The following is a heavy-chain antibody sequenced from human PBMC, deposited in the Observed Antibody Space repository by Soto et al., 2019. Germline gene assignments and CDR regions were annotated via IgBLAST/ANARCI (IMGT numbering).Heavy chain of an antibody. Sequence: PSETLSLTCTVSGGSISSGGYYWSWIRQHPGKGLEWIGYIYYSGSTYYNPSLKSRVTISVDTSKNQFSLKLSSVTAADTAVYYCARASNELFQYYFDYWGQGTLVTVSS. V-gene: IGHV4-31*03. D-gene: IGHD2-21*01. CDR3: ARASNELFQYYFDY. J-gene: IGHJ4*02. CDR2: IYYSGST. CDR1: GGSISSGGYY.